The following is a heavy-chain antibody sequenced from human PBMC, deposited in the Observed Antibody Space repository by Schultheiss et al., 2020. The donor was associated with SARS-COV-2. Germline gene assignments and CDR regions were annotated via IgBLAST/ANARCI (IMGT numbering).Heavy chain of an antibody. CDR3: ARSGGDYVWGTEFDP. Sequence: GESLKISCAASGFTFSSYWMHWVRQAPGKGLVWVSSISSSDTIYYADSVKGRFTISRDNAKNSLYLQMNSLRAEDTAVYYCARSGGDYVWGTEFDPWGQGTLVTVSS. D-gene: IGHD3-16*01. CDR2: ISSSDTI. CDR1: GFTFSSYW. J-gene: IGHJ5*02. V-gene: IGHV3-69-1*01.